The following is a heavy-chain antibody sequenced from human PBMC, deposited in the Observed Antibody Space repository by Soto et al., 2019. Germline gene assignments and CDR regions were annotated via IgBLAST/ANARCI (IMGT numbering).Heavy chain of an antibody. CDR1: GYSFTSYW. V-gene: IGHV5-10-1*01. D-gene: IGHD6-13*01. CDR2: IDPSDSYT. J-gene: IGHJ6*02. Sequence: PGESLKISCKGSGYSFTSYWISWVRQMPGKGLEWMGRIDPSDSYTNYSPSFQGHVTISADKSISTAYLQWSSLKASDTAMYYCARLAAAGTYYYGMDVWGQGTTGTVSS. CDR3: ARLAAAGTYYYGMDV.